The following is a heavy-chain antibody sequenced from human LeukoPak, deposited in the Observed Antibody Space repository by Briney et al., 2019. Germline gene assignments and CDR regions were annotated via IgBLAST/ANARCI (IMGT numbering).Heavy chain of an antibody. CDR3: ARVPRGGYSGYDYAFDI. CDR1: GFTFSDYY. J-gene: IGHJ3*02. V-gene: IGHV3-11*04. D-gene: IGHD5-12*01. Sequence: PGGSLRLSCAASGFTFSDYYMSLIRQAPGKGLEWVSYISSSGSTIYYADSVKGRFTISRDNAKNSLYLQMNSLRAEDTAVYYCARVPRGGYSGYDYAFDIWGQGTMVTVSS. CDR2: ISSSGSTI.